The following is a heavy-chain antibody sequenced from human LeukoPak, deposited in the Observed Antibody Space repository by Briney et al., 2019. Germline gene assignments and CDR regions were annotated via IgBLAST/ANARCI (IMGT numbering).Heavy chain of an antibody. Sequence: ASVKVSCKASGYTFTSYDINWVRQATGQGLEWMGWMNPNSGNTGYAQKFQGRVTVTRNTSISTAYMELSSLRSEDTAVYYCARFRYCSSTSCRKWGSYWFDPWGQGTLVTVSS. V-gene: IGHV1-8*01. J-gene: IGHJ5*02. CDR3: ARFRYCSSTSCRKWGSYWFDP. D-gene: IGHD2-2*01. CDR1: GYTFTSYD. CDR2: MNPNSGNT.